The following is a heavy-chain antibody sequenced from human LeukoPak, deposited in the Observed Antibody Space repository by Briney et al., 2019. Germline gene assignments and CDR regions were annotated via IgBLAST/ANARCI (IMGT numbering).Heavy chain of an antibody. CDR2: INPSGGST. CDR1: GYTFTSYY. CDR3: ARGPRITLIRGGQWYYYMDV. Sequence: GASVKVPCNASGYTFTSYYMHWVRQAPGQGLEWMGIINPSGGSTSYAQKFQGRVTMTRDMSTSTVYMELSSLRSEDTAVYYCARGPRITLIRGGQWYYYMDVWGKGTTVTISS. J-gene: IGHJ6*03. V-gene: IGHV1-46*01. D-gene: IGHD3-10*01.